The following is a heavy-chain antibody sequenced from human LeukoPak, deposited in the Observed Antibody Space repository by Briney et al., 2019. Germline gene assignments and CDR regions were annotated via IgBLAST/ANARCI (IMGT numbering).Heavy chain of an antibody. J-gene: IGHJ6*02. CDR3: AKDSTSCYSCDYYYGMDV. CDR2: ISGSGGST. CDR1: GFTFSSYA. Sequence: GSLRLSCAASGFTFSSYAMSWVRQAPGKGLEWVSAISGSGGSTYYADSVKGRFTISRDNSKNTLYLQMNSLRAEDTAVYYCAKDSTSCYSCDYYYGMDVWGQGTTVTVSS. D-gene: IGHD2-2*02. V-gene: IGHV3-23*01.